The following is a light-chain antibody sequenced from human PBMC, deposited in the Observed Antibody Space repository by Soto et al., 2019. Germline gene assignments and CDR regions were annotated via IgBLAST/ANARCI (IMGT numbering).Light chain of an antibody. Sequence: QSVLTQPPSVSEAPGQRVTISCTGSSSNIGAGYDVKWYQQLPGTAPKLLIYGNSHRPSGVPDRFSGSKSGTSASLAITGLQAEDEADYYCQSYDSSLSGWVFGGGTKLTVL. CDR1: SSNIGAGYD. CDR2: GNS. CDR3: QSYDSSLSGWV. V-gene: IGLV1-40*01. J-gene: IGLJ3*02.